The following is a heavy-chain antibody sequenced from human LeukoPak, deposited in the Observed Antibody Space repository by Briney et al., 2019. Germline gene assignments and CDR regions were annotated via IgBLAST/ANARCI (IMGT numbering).Heavy chain of an antibody. Sequence: SGTLSLTCAVSGVSINITNWWSWVRQPPGKGLEWLGEVYRSGTTNYNPSLKSRVTMSVDKSKNQFSLKLSSVTAADTAVYYCARRDYYDSTGYFDYWGQGTLVTVSS. J-gene: IGHJ4*02. D-gene: IGHD3-22*01. V-gene: IGHV4-4*02. CDR1: GVSINITNW. CDR2: VYRSGTT. CDR3: ARRDYYDSTGYFDY.